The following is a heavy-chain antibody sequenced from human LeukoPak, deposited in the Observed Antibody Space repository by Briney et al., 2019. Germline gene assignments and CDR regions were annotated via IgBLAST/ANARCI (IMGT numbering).Heavy chain of an antibody. CDR3: ARDGPEKGSDY. V-gene: IGHV1-69*04. CDR1: GGTFSSYA. Sequence: SVKVSCKASGGTFSSYAISWVRQAPGQGLEWMGRIIPILGIANYAQKFQGRVTITADNSTSTAYMELSSLRSEDTAVYYCARDGPEKGSDYWGQGTLVTVSS. J-gene: IGHJ4*02. CDR2: IIPILGIA.